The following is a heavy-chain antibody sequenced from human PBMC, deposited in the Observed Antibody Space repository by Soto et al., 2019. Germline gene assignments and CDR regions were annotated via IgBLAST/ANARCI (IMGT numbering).Heavy chain of an antibody. D-gene: IGHD3-22*01. CDR3: ARDYDSSGDY. CDR2: IYYSGST. Sequence: QLQLQESGPGLVKPSETLSLTCTVSGGSISTSSYYWGWIRQPPGKGLEWIGSIYYSGSTYYNPTLKSRATISVDTSKNQFSLKLGSVTAADTAVYYCARDYDSSGDYWGQGTLVTVSS. J-gene: IGHJ4*02. CDR1: GGSISTSSYY. V-gene: IGHV4-39*01.